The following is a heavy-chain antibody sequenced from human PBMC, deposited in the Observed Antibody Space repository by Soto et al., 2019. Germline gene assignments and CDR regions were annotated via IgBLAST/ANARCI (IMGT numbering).Heavy chain of an antibody. D-gene: IGHD6-13*01. V-gene: IGHV1-69*13. CDR3: ARGLRIAAAGRPYYYYGMDV. Sequence: SSLNVSCKAAVETISRYPSSWVRQTTGQGLEWMGGIIPIFGTANYAQKFQGRVTITADESTSTAYMELSSLRSEDTAVYYCARGLRIAAAGRPYYYYGMDVWGQGTTVTVSS. CDR2: IIPIFGTA. J-gene: IGHJ6*02. CDR1: VETISRYP.